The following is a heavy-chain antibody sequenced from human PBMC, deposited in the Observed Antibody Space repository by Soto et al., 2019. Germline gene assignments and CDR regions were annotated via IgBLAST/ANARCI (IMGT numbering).Heavy chain of an antibody. CDR2: ISYDGSNK. CDR1: GFTFSSYA. D-gene: IGHD3-10*01. J-gene: IGHJ6*04. V-gene: IGHV3-30-3*01. CDR3: ARGRGSMVRGYYYYGMDV. Sequence: QVQLVESGGGVVQPGRSLRLSCAASGFTFSSYAMHWVRQAPGKGLEWVAVISYDGSNKYYADSVKGRFTISRDNTKNTLYLQMHSLRAEDTAVYYCARGRGSMVRGYYYYGMDVWGKGTTVTVSS.